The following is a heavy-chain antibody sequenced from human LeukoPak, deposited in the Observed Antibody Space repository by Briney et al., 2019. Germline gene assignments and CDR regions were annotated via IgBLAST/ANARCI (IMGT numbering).Heavy chain of an antibody. D-gene: IGHD3-22*01. CDR1: GGSISSGGYY. Sequence: SETLSLTCTVSGGSISSGGYYWSWIRQPPGKGLEWIGYIYHSGSTYYNPSLKSRVTISVDRSKNQFSLKLSSVTAADTAVYYCARAVVITYYFDYWGQGTLVTVSS. CDR2: IYHSGST. CDR3: ARAVVITYYFDY. J-gene: IGHJ4*02. V-gene: IGHV4-30-2*01.